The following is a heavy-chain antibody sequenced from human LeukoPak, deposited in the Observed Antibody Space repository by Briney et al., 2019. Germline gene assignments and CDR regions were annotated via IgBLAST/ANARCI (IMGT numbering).Heavy chain of an antibody. CDR1: GYTFTSYA. CDR2: INTNTGNP. V-gene: IGHV7-4-1*02. J-gene: IGHJ5*02. Sequence: ASVKVSCKASGYTFTSYAMNWVRQAPGQGLEWVGWINTNTGNPTYAQGFTGRFVFSLDTSVSTAYLQISSLKAEDTAVYYCARDGGAINPYGNWFDPWGQGTLVTVSS. CDR3: ARDGGAINPYGNWFDP. D-gene: IGHD3-16*01.